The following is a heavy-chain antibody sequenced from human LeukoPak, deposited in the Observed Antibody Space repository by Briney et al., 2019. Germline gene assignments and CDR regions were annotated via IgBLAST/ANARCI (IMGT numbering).Heavy chain of an antibody. Sequence: ASVKVSCKASGYTFTGYYMHWVRQAPGQGLEWMGWIDPNSGCTNYAQKFQGRVTMTRDTSISTAYMELSRLRSDDTAVYYCARDGGGYCSGGSCYWLVFYFDYWGQGTLVTVSS. CDR1: GYTFTGYY. D-gene: IGHD2-15*01. V-gene: IGHV1-2*02. CDR3: ARDGGGYCSGGSCYWLVFYFDY. CDR2: IDPNSGCT. J-gene: IGHJ4*02.